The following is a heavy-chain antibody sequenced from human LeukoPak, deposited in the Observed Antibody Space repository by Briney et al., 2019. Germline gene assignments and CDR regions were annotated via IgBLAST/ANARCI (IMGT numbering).Heavy chain of an antibody. Sequence: GGSLRLSCAASGFTFSSYGMHWVRQAPGKGLEWVAVISYDGSNKYYADSVKGRFTISRDNSKNTLYLQMNSLRAEDTAVYYCAREGSYSGYDYYFDYWGQGTLVTVSS. CDR1: GFTFSSYG. CDR2: ISYDGSNK. CDR3: AREGSYSGYDYYFDY. V-gene: IGHV3-30*03. J-gene: IGHJ4*02. D-gene: IGHD5-12*01.